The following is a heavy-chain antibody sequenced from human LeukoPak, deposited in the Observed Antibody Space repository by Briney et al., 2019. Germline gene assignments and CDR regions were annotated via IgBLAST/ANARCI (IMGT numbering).Heavy chain of an antibody. CDR1: GFTVSSNY. V-gene: IGHV3-53*01. D-gene: IGHD3-10*01. Sequence: GGSLRLSCAASGFTVSSNYMSWVRQAPGKGLEWVSVIYSGGGTYYADSVKGRFTISRDNSKNTLYLQMNSLRAEDTAVYYCARDRPGYYDSGAFDIWGQGTMVTVSS. J-gene: IGHJ3*02. CDR2: IYSGGGT. CDR3: ARDRPGYYDSGAFDI.